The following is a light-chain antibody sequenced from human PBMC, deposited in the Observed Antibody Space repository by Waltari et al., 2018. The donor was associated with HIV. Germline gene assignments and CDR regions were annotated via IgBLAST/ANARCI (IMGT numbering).Light chain of an antibody. J-gene: IGLJ2*01. CDR2: GNS. Sequence: QSVVTQPPSVSGAPGQRVTISCTGRSSNLGAAYEVHWYQQLPGTAPKLLISGNSNRPSGVPDRFSGSKSGTSASLAITGLQAEDEADYYCQSYDSSLSGSDVVFGGGTELTVL. V-gene: IGLV1-40*01. CDR1: SSNLGAAYE. CDR3: QSYDSSLSGSDVV.